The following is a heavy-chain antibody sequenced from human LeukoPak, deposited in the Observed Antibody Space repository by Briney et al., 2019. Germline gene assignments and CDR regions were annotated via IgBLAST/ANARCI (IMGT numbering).Heavy chain of an antibody. D-gene: IGHD6-6*01. CDR1: GYTFTSFG. CDR2: IGTHNGNT. V-gene: IGHV1-18*01. Sequence: ASVKVSCKASGYTFTSFGISWVRQAPGQGLEWMGWIGTHNGNTNYAQKFQGRVIMTTDTSTSTAYMELMSLRSDDTAVYYCARRHVQYSSSSDPYYFDYWGQGTLVTVSS. CDR3: ARRHVQYSSSSDPYYFDY. J-gene: IGHJ4*02.